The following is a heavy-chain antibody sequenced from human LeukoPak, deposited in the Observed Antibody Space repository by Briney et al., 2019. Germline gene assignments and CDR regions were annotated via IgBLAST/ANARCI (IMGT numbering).Heavy chain of an antibody. J-gene: IGHJ4*02. CDR3: ARGSTSGWPDYFDY. D-gene: IGHD6-19*01. Sequence: TGGSLRLSCAASGFTLSSYWMHWVRLAPGKGLVWVSRINGDGSSTPYANTVKGRFTISRDNAKNTLYLQMHSLRADDTAVYYCARGSTSGWPDYFDYWGQGSVVTVSS. CDR1: GFTLSSYW. V-gene: IGHV3-74*01. CDR2: INGDGSST.